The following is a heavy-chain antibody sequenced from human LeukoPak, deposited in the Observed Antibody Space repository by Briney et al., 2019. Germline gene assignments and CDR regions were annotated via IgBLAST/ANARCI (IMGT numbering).Heavy chain of an antibody. D-gene: IGHD3-10*01. CDR2: IYYSGST. V-gene: IGHV4-59*08. Sequence: PSETLSLTCTVSGVSISSYYWSWLRQPPGKGLEWIGYIYYSGSTNYNPSLKSRVTISVDTSKNQFSLKLSSVTAADTAVYYCARYYYGSGSSFDYWGQGTLVTVSA. CDR3: ARYYYGSGSSFDY. CDR1: GVSISSYY. J-gene: IGHJ4*02.